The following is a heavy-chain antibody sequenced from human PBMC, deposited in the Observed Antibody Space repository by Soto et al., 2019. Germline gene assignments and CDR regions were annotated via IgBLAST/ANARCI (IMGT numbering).Heavy chain of an antibody. CDR3: TRDPISTAGISVY. J-gene: IGHJ4*02. D-gene: IGHD6-13*01. V-gene: IGHV3-7*03. CDR2: INGDGSEK. Sequence: GGSLRLSCEASGFTFSDYWMSWVRQAPGKGLEWVANINGDGSEKYYVDSVKGRLTISRDNAKNSLYLEMKSLRVEDTAVYYCTRDPISTAGISVYWGQGTIVTVYS. CDR1: GFTFSDYW.